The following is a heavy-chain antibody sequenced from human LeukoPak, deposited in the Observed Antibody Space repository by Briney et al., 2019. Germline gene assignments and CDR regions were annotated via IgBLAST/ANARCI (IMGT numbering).Heavy chain of an antibody. V-gene: IGHV1-2*02. CDR1: GYTFTGYY. J-gene: IGHJ6*03. CDR2: INPNSGGT. D-gene: IGHD4-17*01. Sequence: ASVKVSCKASGYTFTGYYLHWVRQAPGQGLEWMGWINPNSGGTNYAQNFQDRVTMTRDTSISTAYMELSSLRSDDTAVYYCARGPVTISKTYYYYYYYMDVWGKGTTVTVSS. CDR3: ARGPVTISKTYYYYYYYMDV.